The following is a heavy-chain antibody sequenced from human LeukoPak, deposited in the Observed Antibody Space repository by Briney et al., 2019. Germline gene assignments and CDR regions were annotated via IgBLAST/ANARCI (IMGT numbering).Heavy chain of an antibody. CDR3: ARDRGGEIDY. CDR1: GFTFNSYV. CDR2: ISGSGGST. D-gene: IGHD3-10*01. Sequence: GGSLRLSCAASGFTFNSYVMSWVRQAPGKGLEWVSAISGSGGSTYYADSVKGRFTISRDNSKNTLYLQMNSLRAEDTAVYYCARDRGGEIDYWGQGTLVTVSS. V-gene: IGHV3-23*01. J-gene: IGHJ4*02.